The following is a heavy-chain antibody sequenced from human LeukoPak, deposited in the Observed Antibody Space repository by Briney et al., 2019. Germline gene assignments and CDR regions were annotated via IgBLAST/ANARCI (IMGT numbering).Heavy chain of an antibody. J-gene: IGHJ4*02. CDR3: ARRDYALDY. Sequence: PPETLSLTCTVSGGSVSSGSYHWSWIRQPPGKGLEYIGYIYYSGSTNYNPSLKSRVTISLDTSKNQFSLNLRSVTAADTAVYYCARRDYALDYWGQGTLVTVSS. CDR2: IYYSGST. CDR1: GGSVSSGSYH. V-gene: IGHV4-61*01. D-gene: IGHD4-17*01.